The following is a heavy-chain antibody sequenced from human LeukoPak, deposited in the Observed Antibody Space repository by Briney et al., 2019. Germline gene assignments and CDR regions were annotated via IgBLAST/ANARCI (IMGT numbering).Heavy chain of an antibody. CDR1: GGSISSYY. V-gene: IGHV4-59*01. CDR3: ATALTGVGYKV. Sequence: SETLSLTCTVSGGSISSYYWSWIRQPPGKGLEWIGYIYYSGSTNYNPSLKSRVTISVDTSKNQFSLKLSSVTAADTAVYYCATALTGVGYKVWGQGTLVTVSS. D-gene: IGHD5-24*01. CDR2: IYYSGST. J-gene: IGHJ4*02.